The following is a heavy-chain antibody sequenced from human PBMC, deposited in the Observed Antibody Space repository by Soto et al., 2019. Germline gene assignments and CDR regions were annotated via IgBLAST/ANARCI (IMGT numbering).Heavy chain of an antibody. J-gene: IGHJ3*02. Sequence: SETLSLTCTVTGGSISRSHNFWGWIRQPPGKGLELIGSIFYSGSTYYNPSLKSRVTISVDTSKNQFSLKLSSVTAADTAVYYWVRRGLLHVNAFDIWGQGTMVTVSS. V-gene: IGHV4-39*01. CDR3: VRRGLLHVNAFDI. D-gene: IGHD3-22*01. CDR1: GGSISRSHNF. CDR2: IFYSGST.